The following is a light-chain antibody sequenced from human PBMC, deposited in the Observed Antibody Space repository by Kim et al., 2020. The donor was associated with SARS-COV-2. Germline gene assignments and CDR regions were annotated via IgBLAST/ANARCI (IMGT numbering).Light chain of an antibody. V-gene: IGKV3-20*01. Sequence: VSQGGRTTLSCKASQSVSSNYLAGYQHKPGQAPRHLIYATSTRATGIPDRFSGGGSGTDFTLTISRLGPEDFAVYYCQKYGSLITFGEGTRLEIK. CDR3: QKYGSLIT. CDR2: ATS. CDR1: QSVSSNY. J-gene: IGKJ5*01.